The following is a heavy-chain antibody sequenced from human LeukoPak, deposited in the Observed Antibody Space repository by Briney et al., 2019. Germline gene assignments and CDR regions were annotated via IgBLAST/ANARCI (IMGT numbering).Heavy chain of an antibody. D-gene: IGHD2-2*01. CDR3: AKDRQQIGYCSSTSCIRGDY. V-gene: IGHV3-23*01. CDR2: ISGSGGST. J-gene: IGHJ4*02. Sequence: GGPLRLSCAASGFTFSSYAMHWVRQAPGKGLEWVSAISGSGGSTYYADSVKGRFTISRDNSKNTLYLQMNSLRAEDTAVYYCAKDRQQIGYCSSTSCIRGDYWGQGTLVTVSS. CDR1: GFTFSSYA.